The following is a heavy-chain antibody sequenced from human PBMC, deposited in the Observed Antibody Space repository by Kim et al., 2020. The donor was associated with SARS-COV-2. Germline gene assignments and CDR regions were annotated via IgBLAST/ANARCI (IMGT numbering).Heavy chain of an antibody. CDR3: ARHRFGGVISDFDY. CDR2: IYYSGST. CDR1: GGSISSYY. D-gene: IGHD3-16*02. J-gene: IGHJ4*02. V-gene: IGHV4-59*08. Sequence: SETLSLTCTVSGGSISSYYWSWIRQPPRKGLEWIGYIYYSGSTNYNPSLQTRVTISVDTSKNQFSLTLSSVTAADTAVYSCARHRFGGVISDFDYSCQGT.